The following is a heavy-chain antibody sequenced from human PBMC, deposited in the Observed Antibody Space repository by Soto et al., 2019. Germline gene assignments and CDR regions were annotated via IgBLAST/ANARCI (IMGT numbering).Heavy chain of an antibody. CDR3: ARHVPPPRGSGRPDYYYYYMDV. CDR2: IYYSGST. V-gene: IGHV4-4*02. Sequence: PSETLSLTCAVFGGSISSSNWWSWVRRPPGKGLEWVGGIYYSGSTYYNPSLKSRVTISVDTSKNQFSLKLSSVTAADTAVYYCARHVPPPRGSGRPDYYYYYMDVWGKGTTVTVSS. CDR1: GGSISSSNW. D-gene: IGHD6-19*01. J-gene: IGHJ6*03.